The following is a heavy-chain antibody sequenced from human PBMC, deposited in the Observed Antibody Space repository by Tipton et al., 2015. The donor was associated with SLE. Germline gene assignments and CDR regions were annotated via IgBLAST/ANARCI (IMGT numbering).Heavy chain of an antibody. D-gene: IGHD2-8*01. CDR1: GYSISSGYY. CDR2: IYHSGST. J-gene: IGHJ3*02. CDR3: ARQENGPILRGAFDI. Sequence: GLVKPSETLSLTCAVSGYSISSGYYWGWIRQPPGKGLEWIGSIYHSGSTYYNPSLKSRVTISVDTSKNQFSLKLSSVTAADTAVYYCARQENGPILRGAFDIWGQGTMVIVSS. V-gene: IGHV4-38-2*01.